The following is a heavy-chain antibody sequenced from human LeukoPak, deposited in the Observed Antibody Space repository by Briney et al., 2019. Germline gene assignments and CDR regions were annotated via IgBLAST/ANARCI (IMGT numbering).Heavy chain of an antibody. CDR3: AXXSEXHXDSXGYALPYFDL. CDR1: GYTFTGYY. J-gene: IGHJ2*01. V-gene: IGHV1-46*01. CDR2: INPSGGST. Sequence: GAXVKVXXXASGYTFTGYYMHWVRQAPGQGLEWMGIINPSGGSTSYAQKFQGRVTMTRDMSTSTVYMELSSLRSEDTAVYYCAXXSEXHXDSXGYALPYFDLWGRGTLVTVSS. D-gene: IGHD3-22*01.